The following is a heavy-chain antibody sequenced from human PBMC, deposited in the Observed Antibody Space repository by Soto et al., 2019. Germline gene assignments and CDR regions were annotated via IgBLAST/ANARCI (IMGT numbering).Heavy chain of an antibody. Sequence: SSETLSLTCAVYGGSFSGYYWSWIRQPPGKGLEWIGEINHSGSTNYNPSLKSRVTISVDTSKNQFSLKLSSVTAADTAVYYCARVIEIVGANNAFDYWGQGTLVTVSS. J-gene: IGHJ4*02. CDR3: ARVIEIVGANNAFDY. CDR2: INHSGST. CDR1: GGSFSGYY. D-gene: IGHD1-26*01. V-gene: IGHV4-34*01.